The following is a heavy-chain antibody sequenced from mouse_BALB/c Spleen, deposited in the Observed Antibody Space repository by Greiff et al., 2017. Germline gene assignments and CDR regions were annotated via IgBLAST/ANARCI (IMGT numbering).Heavy chain of an antibody. CDR3: ARRGHDGYYPCYVDY. V-gene: IGHV7-3*02. CDR2: IRNKANGYTK. J-gene: IGHJ2*01. CDR1: GFTFTDYY. Sequence: EVHLVESGGGLVQPGGSLRLSCATSGFTFTDYYMSWVRQSPGKALEWLGFIRNKANGYTKEYSASVKGRFTISRDNSQSILYLQMKTLRAEDSATYYGARRGHDGYYPCYVDYWGQGTTLTVSS. D-gene: IGHD2-3*01.